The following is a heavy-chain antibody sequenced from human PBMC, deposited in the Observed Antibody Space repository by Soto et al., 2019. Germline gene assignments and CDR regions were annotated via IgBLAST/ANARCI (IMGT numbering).Heavy chain of an antibody. V-gene: IGHV5-51*01. Sequence: PGESLKISCKGSGYSFTSYWIGWVRQMPGKGLEWMGILYPGDSNTRYSPSFQGQVTISADKSISTAYLQWSSLKASDTAMYYCARPPAGYSYDYYFDYWGQGTLVTVSS. D-gene: IGHD5-18*01. J-gene: IGHJ4*02. CDR3: ARPPAGYSYDYYFDY. CDR2: LYPGDSNT. CDR1: GYSFTSYW.